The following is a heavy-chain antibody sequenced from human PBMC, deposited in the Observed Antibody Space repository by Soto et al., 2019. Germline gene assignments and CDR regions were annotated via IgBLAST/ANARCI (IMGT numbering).Heavy chain of an antibody. V-gene: IGHV1-3*01. CDR1: GYTFTSYA. D-gene: IGHD3-16*01. CDR2: INAGNGNT. Sequence: GASVKVSCKASGYTFTSYAMHWVRQAPGQRLEWMGWINAGNGNTKYSQKFQGRVTITRDTSASTAYMELSSLRSEDTAVYYCARDGDVNTGFGKDYWGQGTLVTVSS. CDR3: ARDGDVNTGFGKDY. J-gene: IGHJ4*02.